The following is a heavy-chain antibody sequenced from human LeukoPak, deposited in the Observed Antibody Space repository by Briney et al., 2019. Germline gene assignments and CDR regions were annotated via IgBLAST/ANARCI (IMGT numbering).Heavy chain of an antibody. J-gene: IGHJ3*02. V-gene: IGHV4-4*08. D-gene: IGHD4-17*01. CDR2: IHSSGST. Sequence: SETLSLTCTVSGGSISSYYWSWIRQPPGKGLEWIGYIHSSGSTNYNPSLKSRVTISVDTSKTQFSLRLSSVTAADTAVYYCARDHDYGDYVRAFDIWGQGTMVTVSS. CDR1: GGSISSYY. CDR3: ARDHDYGDYVRAFDI.